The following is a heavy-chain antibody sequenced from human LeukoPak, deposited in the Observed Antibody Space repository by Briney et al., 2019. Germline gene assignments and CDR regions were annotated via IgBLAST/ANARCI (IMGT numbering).Heavy chain of an antibody. Sequence: GGSLRLSCAASGFTFSSYAMSWVRQAPGKGLEWVSGISGSGGSTYYADSVKGRFTISRDNSKNTLYLQINSLRAEDTAVYSCAKDSVPGEHNYPPLYYFDYWAREPWSPSPQ. CDR2: ISGSGGST. V-gene: IGHV3-23*01. J-gene: IGHJ4*02. D-gene: IGHD5-24*01. CDR1: GFTFSSYA. CDR3: AKDSVPGEHNYPPLYYFDY.